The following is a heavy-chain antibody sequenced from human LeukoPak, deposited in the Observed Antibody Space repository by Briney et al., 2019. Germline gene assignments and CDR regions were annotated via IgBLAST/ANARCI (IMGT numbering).Heavy chain of an antibody. V-gene: IGHV3-7*03. D-gene: IGHD5-18*01. J-gene: IGHJ4*02. CDR1: GFTFSTYW. Sequence: GGSLRLSCAASGFTFSTYWMNWVRQAPGKGLEWVANIKQDGSEKYCVDSVKGRFTLSRDSAKNSLYLQMNSLRAEDTAVYYCVRGGNTYAYWGQGTLVTVSS. CDR2: IKQDGSEK. CDR3: VRGGNTYAY.